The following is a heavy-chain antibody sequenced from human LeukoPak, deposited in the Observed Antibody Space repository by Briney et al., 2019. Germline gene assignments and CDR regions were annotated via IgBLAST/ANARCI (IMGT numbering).Heavy chain of an antibody. J-gene: IGHJ4*02. D-gene: IGHD4/OR15-4a*01. V-gene: IGHV3-53*01. Sequence: GGSLTLSCAASVFTVSINYMSWVRQAPGEGLEWVSVIYSGGSAYYADSVKGRFTISRDNSKNTLYLQMNSLRAEDTAVYYCARDHDCGDCLDDWGQGTLVTVSS. CDR2: IYSGGSA. CDR1: VFTVSINY. CDR3: ARDHDCGDCLDD.